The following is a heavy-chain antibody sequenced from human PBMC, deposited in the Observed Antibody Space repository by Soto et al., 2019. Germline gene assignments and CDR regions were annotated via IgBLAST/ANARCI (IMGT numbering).Heavy chain of an antibody. Sequence: GSLRLSCAASGFTFSNAWMSWVRQAPGKGLEWVGRIKSKTDGGTTDYAAPVKGRFTISRDDSKNTLYLQMNSLKTEDTAVYYCTTDSLLLWFGELFLWGQGTLVTVSS. D-gene: IGHD3-10*01. CDR1: GFTFSNAW. V-gene: IGHV3-15*01. J-gene: IGHJ4*02. CDR3: TTDSLLLWFGELFL. CDR2: IKSKTDGGTT.